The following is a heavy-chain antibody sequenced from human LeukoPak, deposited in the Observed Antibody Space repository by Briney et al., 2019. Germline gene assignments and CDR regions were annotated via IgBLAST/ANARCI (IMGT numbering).Heavy chain of an antibody. CDR2: IFYTGKT. CDR3: ARVFDS. J-gene: IGHJ4*02. V-gene: IGHV4-39*07. Sequence: SEPLSLTCTVSGGSVYTSDYYWGWVRQPPGKGPEWIGDIFYTGKTNYNPSLKSRVSISIDTSKNQFSLKLTSVTAADTAVYYCARVFDSWGQGTLVTVSS. CDR1: GGSVYTSDYY.